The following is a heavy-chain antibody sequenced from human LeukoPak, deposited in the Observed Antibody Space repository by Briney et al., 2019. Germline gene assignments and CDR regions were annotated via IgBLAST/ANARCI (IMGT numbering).Heavy chain of an antibody. J-gene: IGHJ4*02. CDR1: GVSISSYY. Sequence: SETLSLTCSVSGVSISSYYWSWIRQPPGKALECIGYIYNSGNTNYNPSLKSRVTISLDTSKNQFSLKLSSVTAADTAVYYCARGLMTTGRSNFDYWGQGTLVTVSS. CDR2: IYNSGNT. V-gene: IGHV4-59*12. CDR3: ARGLMTTGRSNFDY. D-gene: IGHD3-10*01.